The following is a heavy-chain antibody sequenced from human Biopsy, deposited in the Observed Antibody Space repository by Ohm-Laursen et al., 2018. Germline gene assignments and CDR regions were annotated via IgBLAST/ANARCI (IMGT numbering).Heavy chain of an antibody. V-gene: IGHV1-8*01. J-gene: IGHJ5*02. D-gene: IGHD1-7*01. CDR2: LNPVSGNS. CDR3: GRAVRNQLLTDP. CDR1: GYTFTSYD. Sequence: GASVKASCKASGYTFTSYDITWVRQASGQGPEWIGWLNPVSGNSNFGQKFRGRVTVTSDTSIGTAYMELSGLTSDDTATYYCGRAVRNQLLTDPWGQGTLVTVTS.